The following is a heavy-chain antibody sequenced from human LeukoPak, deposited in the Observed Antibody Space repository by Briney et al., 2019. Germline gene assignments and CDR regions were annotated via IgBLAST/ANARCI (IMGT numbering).Heavy chain of an antibody. CDR3: ARLGEGFDY. V-gene: IGHV4-39*01. CDR1: GGSISSSSYY. CDR2: IYYSGST. J-gene: IGHJ4*02. Sequence: PPETLSLTCTVSGGSISSSSYYWGWIRQPPGKGLEWIGSIYYSGSTYYNPSLKSRVTISVDTSKNQFSLKLSPVTAADTAVYHCARLGEGFDYWGQGTLVTVSS. D-gene: IGHD3-10*01.